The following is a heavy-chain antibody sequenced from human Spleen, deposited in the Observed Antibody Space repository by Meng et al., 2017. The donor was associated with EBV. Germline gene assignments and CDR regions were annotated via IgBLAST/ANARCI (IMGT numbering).Heavy chain of an antibody. CDR1: GFTFSSSG. J-gene: IGHJ6*02. V-gene: IGHV3-33*01. CDR2: IWFDGTNK. CDR3: AAAITAAATDYYYDMDV. D-gene: IGHD6-13*01. Sequence: QVQLVESGGGVVQPGRSLRLSCAASGFTFSSSGMHWVRQAPGKGLEWVALIWFDGTNKYYADSVKGRFTISRDNSKNTLYLQMDSLRAEDTAVYYCAAAITAAATDYYYDMDVWGQGTMVTVSS.